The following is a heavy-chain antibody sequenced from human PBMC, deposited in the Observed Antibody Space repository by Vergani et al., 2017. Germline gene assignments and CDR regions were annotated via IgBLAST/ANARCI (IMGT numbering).Heavy chain of an antibody. CDR2: ISSSSSTI. CDR3: AREVYYYGSGSGDY. D-gene: IGHD3-10*01. J-gene: IGHJ4*02. CDR1: GFTFSSYG. Sequence: VQLVESGGGVVQPGRSLRLSCAASGFTFSSYGMHWVRQAPGKGLEWVSYISSSSSTIYYADSVKGRFTISRDNAKNSLYLQMNSLRDEDTAVYYCAREVYYYGSGSGDYWGQGTLVTVSS. V-gene: IGHV3-48*02.